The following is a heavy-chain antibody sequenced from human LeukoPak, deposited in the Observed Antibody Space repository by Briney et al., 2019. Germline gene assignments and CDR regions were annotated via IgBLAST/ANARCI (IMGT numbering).Heavy chain of an antibody. Sequence: ASVKVSCKVSGYTLTELSMHWVRQAPGKGLEWMGGFDPEDGETIYAQKFQGRVTMTEDTSTDTAYMELSSLRSEDTAVYYCATDLSNSAHLYYFDYWGQGTLVTVSS. CDR3: ATDLSNSAHLYYFDY. J-gene: IGHJ4*02. V-gene: IGHV1-24*01. D-gene: IGHD4-23*01. CDR2: FDPEDGET. CDR1: GYTLTELS.